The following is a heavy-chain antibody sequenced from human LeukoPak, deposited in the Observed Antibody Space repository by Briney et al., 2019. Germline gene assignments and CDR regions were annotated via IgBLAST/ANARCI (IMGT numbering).Heavy chain of an antibody. CDR1: GFTFSRYW. CDR2: INSDGSGT. J-gene: IGHJ4*02. Sequence: GGSLRLSCEASGFTFSRYWIHWVRQAPGEGLVLVSRINSDGSGTIYADSVKGRFTISRDTSENTVYLQMNSLRAEDTAVYYCARGLRALFYFDFWGQGTLVTVAS. V-gene: IGHV3-74*01. CDR3: ARGLRALFYFDF.